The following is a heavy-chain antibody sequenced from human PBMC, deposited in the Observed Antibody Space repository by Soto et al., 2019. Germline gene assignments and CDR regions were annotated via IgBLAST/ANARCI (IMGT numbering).Heavy chain of an antibody. CDR2: IYWDGDK. J-gene: IGHJ4*01. CDR1: GFSLSTSGVG. Sequence: SGATLVNTTQTLTLTCTFSGFSLSTSGVGVGWIRQPPGKALEWLALIYWDGDKRYSPSLKSRLTITKDTTKDQVVLTMTNLDPVDTATYYCAHRRGTLLCFERTHYFDYWGLGTLVTVSS. D-gene: IGHD3-10*01. V-gene: IGHV2-5*02. CDR3: AHRRGTLLCFERTHYFDY.